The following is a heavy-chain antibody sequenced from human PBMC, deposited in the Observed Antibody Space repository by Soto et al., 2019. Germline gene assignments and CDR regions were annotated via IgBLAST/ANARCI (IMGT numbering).Heavy chain of an antibody. D-gene: IGHD2-2*02. CDR2: ISSSSSYI. J-gene: IGHJ6*02. Sequence: GGSLRLSCAAAGFTFSSSSLPWVRQAPGKGVAWVSSISSSSSYIYYADSVKGRFTISRDNAKNSLYLQMNSLRAEDTAVYYCARDQLVIPAAIRFYYYYGMDVWGQGTTVTVSS. V-gene: IGHV3-21*01. CDR3: ARDQLVIPAAIRFYYYYGMDV. CDR1: GFTFSSSS.